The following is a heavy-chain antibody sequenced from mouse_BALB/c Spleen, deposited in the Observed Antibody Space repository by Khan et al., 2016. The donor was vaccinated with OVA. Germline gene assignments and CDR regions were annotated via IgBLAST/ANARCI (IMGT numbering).Heavy chain of an antibody. CDR3: ARGSSRAMDY. J-gene: IGHJ4*01. CDR1: GYTFTNYG. Sequence: QIQLVQSGPELKKPGETVKISCKASGYTFTNYGMNWVKQAPGKGLKWMGWIYTYTGEPTYADDFKGRFAFSLESSASTAFLQINNLTNDDTATDFCARGSSRAMDYWGKGTSGTVSS. V-gene: IGHV9-3-1*01. D-gene: IGHD1-1*01. CDR2: IYTYTGEP.